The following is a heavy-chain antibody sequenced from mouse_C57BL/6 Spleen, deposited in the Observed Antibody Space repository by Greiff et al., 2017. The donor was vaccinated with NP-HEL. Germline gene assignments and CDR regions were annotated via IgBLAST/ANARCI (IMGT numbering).Heavy chain of an antibody. J-gene: IGHJ2*01. D-gene: IGHD2-4*01. V-gene: IGHV1-69*01. CDR1: GYTFTSYW. CDR3: AIYYDYDFDY. CDR2: IDPSDSYT. Sequence: VQLQQPGAELVMPGASVKLSCKASGYTFTSYWMHWVKQRPGQGLEWIGEIDPSDSYTNYNQKFTGKSTLTVDKSSSTAYMQLSSLTSEDSAVYYCAIYYDYDFDYWGQGTTLTVSS.